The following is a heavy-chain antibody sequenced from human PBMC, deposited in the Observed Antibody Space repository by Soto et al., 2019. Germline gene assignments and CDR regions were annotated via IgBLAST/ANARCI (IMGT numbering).Heavy chain of an antibody. CDR1: GFTFSSYA. CDR2: ISGSGGST. V-gene: IGHV3-23*01. D-gene: IGHD6-19*01. CDR3: AKDGSSGWYLQSDY. J-gene: IGHJ4*02. Sequence: EVQLLESGGGLVQPGGSLRLSCAASGFTFSSYAMSWVRQAPGKGLEWVSAISGSGGSTYYADSVKGRFTISRDNSKNTLYLQMNSLRAEDMAVYYCAKDGSSGWYLQSDYWGQGTLVTVSS.